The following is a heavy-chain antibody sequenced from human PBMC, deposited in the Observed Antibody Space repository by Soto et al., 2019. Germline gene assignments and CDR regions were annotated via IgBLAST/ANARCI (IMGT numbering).Heavy chain of an antibody. Sequence: QVQLQQWGAGPLRPLETLSLTCGVSGGSFSGYYWAWIRQSPGKGLEWIGEINDRGSINYNPSLTSRVSISVDTSKNHYSLNLRSVTAAYTAVYYGARESHDILTGPPWVWYFDLWGRGTLVTVSS. V-gene: IGHV4-34*01. CDR1: GGSFSGYY. CDR2: INDRGSI. CDR3: ARESHDILTGPPWVWYFDL. D-gene: IGHD3-9*01. J-gene: IGHJ2*01.